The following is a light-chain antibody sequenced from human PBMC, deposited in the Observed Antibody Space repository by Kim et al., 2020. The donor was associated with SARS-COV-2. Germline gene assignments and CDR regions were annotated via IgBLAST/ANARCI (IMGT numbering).Light chain of an antibody. CDR3: QSYDSSNHVV. Sequence: KTVTISCTGSSGSIATNDVQWYQQRPGSAPTTVIYEDNQSPSGVPDRFSGSIDRSANSASLTISGLKTEDEADYYCQSYDSSNHVVFGGGTQLTVL. V-gene: IGLV6-57*02. CDR2: EDN. CDR1: SGSIATND. J-gene: IGLJ2*01.